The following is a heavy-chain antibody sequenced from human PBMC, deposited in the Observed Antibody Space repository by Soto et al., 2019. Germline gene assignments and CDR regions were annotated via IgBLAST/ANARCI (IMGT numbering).Heavy chain of an antibody. V-gene: IGHV1-3*01. Sequence: VASVKDSCKASGYTFTSYAMHWVRQARGQRLEWMGWSNAGNGNTKYSQKFQGRVTITRDTSANTAYMELSSLRSEYTAVYYCARGAITKADHWGQGTLVTVSS. J-gene: IGHJ4*02. CDR1: GYTFTSYA. CDR2: SNAGNGNT. D-gene: IGHD1-20*01. CDR3: ARGAITKADH.